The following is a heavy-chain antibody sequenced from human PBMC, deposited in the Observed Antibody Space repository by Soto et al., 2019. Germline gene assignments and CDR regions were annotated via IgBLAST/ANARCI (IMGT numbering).Heavy chain of an antibody. J-gene: IGHJ4*02. V-gene: IGHV4-39*01. CDR3: ARRSSWFDY. D-gene: IGHD6-13*01. CDR1: GGSISSSSYY. Sequence: SETLSLTCTVSGGSISSSSYYWGWIRQPPGKGLEWIGSIYYSGSTYYNPSLKSRVTISVDTSKNQFSLKLSSVTAADTAVYYCARRSSWFDYWGQGTLVTVSS. CDR2: IYYSGST.